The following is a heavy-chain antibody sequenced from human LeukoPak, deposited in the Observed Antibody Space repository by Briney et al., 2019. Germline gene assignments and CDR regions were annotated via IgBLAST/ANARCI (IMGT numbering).Heavy chain of an antibody. CDR2: IYSSSSIR. Sequence: GGSLRLSCAASGFTFSKYSMNWVRQAPGKGLEWVSYIYSSSSIRYYADSVKGRFTISRDNAKNSLYLQMSSLRAEDTAVYYCARDRMMDYYYYYYMDVWGKGTTVTVSS. V-gene: IGHV3-48*01. D-gene: IGHD2-15*01. CDR1: GFTFSKYS. CDR3: ARDRMMDYYYYYYMDV. J-gene: IGHJ6*03.